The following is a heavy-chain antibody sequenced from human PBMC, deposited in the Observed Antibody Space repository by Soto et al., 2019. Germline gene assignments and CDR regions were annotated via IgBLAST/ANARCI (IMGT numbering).Heavy chain of an antibody. CDR1: GFTFSTYT. CDR3: VREDGKVGTNSAFDY. V-gene: IGHV3-21*01. J-gene: IGHJ4*02. D-gene: IGHD1-26*01. Sequence: GGSLRLSCASSGFTFSTYTMNWVRQAPGKGLEWVSSINGRGNYIYYAESVKGRFTISRDNAKDSLYLQMDRLRAEDTALYYCVREDGKVGTNSAFDYWGLGALVTVSS. CDR2: INGRGNYI.